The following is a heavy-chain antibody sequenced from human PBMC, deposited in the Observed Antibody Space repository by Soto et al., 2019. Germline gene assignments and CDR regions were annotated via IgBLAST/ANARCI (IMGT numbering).Heavy chain of an antibody. CDR2: FDPEDGET. V-gene: IGHV1-24*01. CDR3: ARDFGVVRAFDL. J-gene: IGHJ3*01. D-gene: IGHD3-3*01. CDR1: GYTLTEFS. Sequence: ASVKVSCKVSGYTLTEFSMHWVRQAPGKGLEWMGTFDPEDGETLYAQKFQGRITMTEDTSTDTAYMELSSLRLDDTAVYYCARDFGVVRAFDLWGQGTMVTVSS.